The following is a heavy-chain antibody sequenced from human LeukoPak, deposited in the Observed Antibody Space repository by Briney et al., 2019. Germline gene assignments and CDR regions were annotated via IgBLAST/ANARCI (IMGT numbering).Heavy chain of an antibody. V-gene: IGHV4-61*10. CDR2: IYYSGST. D-gene: IGHD5-12*01. Sequence: SETLSLTCTVSGGSISSGSYYWSWIRQPAGKGLEWIGRIYYSGSTYYNPSLKSRVTISVDTSKNQFSLKLSSVTAADTAVYYCARLHQRSKSNSGYDYYFDYWGQGTLVTVSS. J-gene: IGHJ4*02. CDR3: ARLHQRSKSNSGYDYYFDY. CDR1: GGSISSGSYY.